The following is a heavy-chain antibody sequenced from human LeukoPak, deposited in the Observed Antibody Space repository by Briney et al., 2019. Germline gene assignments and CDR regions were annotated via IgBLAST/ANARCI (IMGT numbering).Heavy chain of an antibody. CDR2: ISAYNGNT. D-gene: IGHD1-7*01. V-gene: IGHV1-18*01. J-gene: IGHJ4*02. Sequence: EASVKVFCKASGYTFTSYGISWVRQAPGQGLEWMGWISAYNGNTNYDQKLQGRVTMSTDTSTGTAYLDVSSLTSDDTAVYYCARDHSNWNYAPDFWGQGTLVIVSS. CDR1: GYTFTSYG. CDR3: ARDHSNWNYAPDF.